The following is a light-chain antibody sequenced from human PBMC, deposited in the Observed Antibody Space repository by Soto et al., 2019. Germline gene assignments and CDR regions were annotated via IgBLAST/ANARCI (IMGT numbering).Light chain of an antibody. J-gene: IGKJ4*01. CDR1: PSVSNS. Sequence: ESVLTQSPATLSLSPGERATLSCRASPSVSNSLAWYQHKPGQAPRLLIYDASNRATGVPTRFSGSGSGTDFTLTISSLEPEDFAVYYCQQYNNWPRLTFGGGTKVEIK. V-gene: IGKV3-11*01. CDR3: QQYNNWPRLT. CDR2: DAS.